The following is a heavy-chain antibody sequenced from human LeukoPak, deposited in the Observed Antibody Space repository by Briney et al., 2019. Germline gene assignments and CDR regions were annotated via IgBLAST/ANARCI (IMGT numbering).Heavy chain of an antibody. CDR2: ISSSGSTI. J-gene: IGHJ4*02. Sequence: GGSLGLSCEASGFTFSTYSMNWVRQAPGKGLEWVSYISSSGSTIYYADSVKGRFTISRDNAKNSMSLQMNSLRDEDTAVYYCARTRPIDYWGQGTLVTVSS. CDR1: GFTFSTYS. CDR3: ARTRPIDY. V-gene: IGHV3-48*02.